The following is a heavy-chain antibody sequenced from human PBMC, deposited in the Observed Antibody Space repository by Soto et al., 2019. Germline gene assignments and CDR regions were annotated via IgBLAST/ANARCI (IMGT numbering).Heavy chain of an antibody. CDR3: ASVGSAVVQADIQDYYYYYYGMDV. V-gene: IGHV1-18*01. CDR2: ISAYNGNT. CDR1: GYTFTSYG. D-gene: IGHD2-2*01. J-gene: IGHJ6*02. Sequence: ASVKVSCKASGYTFTSYGISWVRQAPGQGLEWMGWISAYNGNTNYAQKLQGRVTMTTDTSTSTAYMELRSLRSDDTAVYYCASVGSAVVQADIQDYYYYYYGMDVWGQGTTVTVSS.